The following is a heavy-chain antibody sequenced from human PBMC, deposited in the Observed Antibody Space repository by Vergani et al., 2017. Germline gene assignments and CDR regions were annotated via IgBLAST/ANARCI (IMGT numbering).Heavy chain of an antibody. D-gene: IGHD3-3*01. V-gene: IGHV4-31*01. Sequence: QVQLQESGPGLVKPSQTLSLTCTVSGGSISSGGYYWSWIRQHPGKGLEWIGYIYPGDSDTRYSPSFQGQVTISADKSISTAYLQWSSLKASDTAMYYCARGRAYYDFWSGYYSGATASGGMDVWGQGTTVTVSS. CDR1: GGSISSGGYY. CDR2: IYPGDSDT. CDR3: ARGRAYYDFWSGYYSGATASGGMDV. J-gene: IGHJ6*02.